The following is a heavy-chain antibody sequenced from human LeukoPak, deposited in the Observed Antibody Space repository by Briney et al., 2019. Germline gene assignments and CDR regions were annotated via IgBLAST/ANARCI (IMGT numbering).Heavy chain of an antibody. CDR2: ISTIGTYT. V-gene: IGHV3-21*04. CDR1: EFTFSYYS. D-gene: IGHD4-17*01. Sequence: GGSLRLSCAASEFTFSYYSMNWVRQAPGKGLEWVSFISTIGTYTYYADSVKGRFTISRDNSKNTLYLQMNSLRAEDTAVYYCAKDLRYGDFLHPYDYWGQGTLVTVSS. J-gene: IGHJ4*02. CDR3: AKDLRYGDFLHPYDY.